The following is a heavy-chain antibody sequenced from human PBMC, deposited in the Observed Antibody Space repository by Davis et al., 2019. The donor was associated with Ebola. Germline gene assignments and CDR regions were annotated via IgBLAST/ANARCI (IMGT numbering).Heavy chain of an antibody. CDR2: INTNTGNP. Sequence: SVKVSCKASGYTFTNYYMHWVRQAPGQGLEWMGWINTNTGNPTYAQGFTGRFVFSLDTSVSTAYLQISSLKAEDTAVYYCARDYHSNGWSTRPGKDVWGKGTTVTVSS. CDR1: GYTFTNYY. CDR3: ARDYHSNGWSTRPGKDV. V-gene: IGHV7-4-1*02. D-gene: IGHD6-19*01. J-gene: IGHJ6*04.